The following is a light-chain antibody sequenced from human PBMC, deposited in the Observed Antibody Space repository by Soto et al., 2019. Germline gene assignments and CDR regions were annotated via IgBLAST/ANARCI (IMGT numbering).Light chain of an antibody. Sequence: QSVLTQPPSVSGAPGQRVTISCTGSSSNIGAGYDVHWYQQLPGTAPKLLIYGNSNRPSGVPDRFSGSKSGTSASLAITGLQAQYEADYYCQSYDSSLHVVFGGGTKVTVL. J-gene: IGLJ2*01. CDR2: GNS. CDR3: QSYDSSLHVV. CDR1: SSNIGAGYD. V-gene: IGLV1-40*01.